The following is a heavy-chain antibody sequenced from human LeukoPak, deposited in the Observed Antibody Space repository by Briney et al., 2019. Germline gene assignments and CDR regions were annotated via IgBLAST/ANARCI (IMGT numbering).Heavy chain of an antibody. CDR1: GFSFSTHA. V-gene: IGHV3-23*01. Sequence: GGSLRLSCAASGFSFSTHAMSWVRQAPGKGLEWVSITTGSGGSTYYPDSLRGRFTISRDSSKNTVYLQMNSLRAEDTAIYYCAKMMWANYFDSWGQGTLVTVSS. J-gene: IGHJ4*02. CDR3: AKMMWANYFDS. D-gene: IGHD1-26*01. CDR2: TTGSGGST.